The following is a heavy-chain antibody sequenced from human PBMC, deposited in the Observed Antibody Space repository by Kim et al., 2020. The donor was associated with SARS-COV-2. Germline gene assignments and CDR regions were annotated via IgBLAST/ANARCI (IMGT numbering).Heavy chain of an antibody. Sequence: RSNCNAGSVKGRSTICRDNSKNVLFRQMDSVRGEDTAVYYCAKESDAFDIWGQGTMVTVSS. J-gene: IGHJ3*02. CDR2: RSN. CDR3: AKESDAFDI. V-gene: IGHV3-30*02.